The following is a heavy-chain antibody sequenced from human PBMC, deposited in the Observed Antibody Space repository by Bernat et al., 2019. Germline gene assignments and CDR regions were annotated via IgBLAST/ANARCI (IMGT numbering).Heavy chain of an antibody. CDR1: GFTFSSYG. CDR3: ARFDSTDIRNYGMDV. Sequence: QVQLVESGGGVVQPGRSLRLSCAASGFTFSSYGMHWVRQVPGKGLEWVAVIWYDGSNKYYADSVKGRFTISRDNSKNTLYLQMNSLRAEDTAVYYCARFDSTDIRNYGMDVWGQGTTVTVSS. V-gene: IGHV3-33*01. J-gene: IGHJ6*02. D-gene: IGHD3-9*01. CDR2: IWYDGSNK.